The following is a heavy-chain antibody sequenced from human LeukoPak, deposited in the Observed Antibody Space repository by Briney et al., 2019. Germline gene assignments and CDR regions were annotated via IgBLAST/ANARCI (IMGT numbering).Heavy chain of an antibody. V-gene: IGHV3-74*01. D-gene: IGHD3-22*01. Sequence: PGGSLRLSCAGSGFTFSAYWMHWVRQAPGKGLVWVSRMNSDGSSTSYGDSVKGRFTISRDNAKNTLYLQMNSLRAEDTAVYYCARVAGVSSGYYHYFESWGQGTLVTVSS. J-gene: IGHJ4*02. CDR3: ARVAGVSSGYYHYFES. CDR2: MNSDGSST. CDR1: GFTFSAYW.